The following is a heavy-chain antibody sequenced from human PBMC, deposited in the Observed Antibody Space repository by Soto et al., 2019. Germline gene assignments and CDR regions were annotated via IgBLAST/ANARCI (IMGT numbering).Heavy chain of an antibody. D-gene: IGHD3-10*01. CDR3: ARGGLGNYYNDY. V-gene: IGHV3-74*01. CDR2: IKGDGTIT. J-gene: IGHJ4*02. CDR1: GFTFSGDW. Sequence: EVQLVESGGGLVQPGGSLRLSCAASGFTFSGDWMHWVRQSPGKGLVWVSRIKGDGTITNYADSVKGRFTTSRDNAKNTGYLQLNSLTTEDTAVYYCARGGLGNYYNDYWGQGTLVTVSS.